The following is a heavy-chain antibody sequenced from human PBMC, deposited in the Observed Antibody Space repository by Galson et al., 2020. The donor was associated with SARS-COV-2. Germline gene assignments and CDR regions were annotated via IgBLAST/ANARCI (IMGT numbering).Heavy chain of an antibody. CDR3: ARGAEERRIIVVVTYYYSYMDV. J-gene: IGHJ6*03. V-gene: IGHV4-34*01. D-gene: IGHD2-15*01. CDR1: GGSFKNSY. Sequence: SETLSLTCAVYGGSFKNSYWTWIRQSPGKGLQWIGEINHRGSTNYDPSLHGRVAMSVDTSKNQFSLSLSSVTAADTAVYYCARGAEERRIIVVVTYYYSYMDVWGSGTTVTVSS. CDR2: INHRGST.